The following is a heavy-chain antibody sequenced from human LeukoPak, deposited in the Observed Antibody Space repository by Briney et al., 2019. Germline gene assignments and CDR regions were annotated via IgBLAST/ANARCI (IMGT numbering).Heavy chain of an antibody. CDR2: INPSGGST. CDR3: ARDAPSGYDFWSGYFAGYYGMDV. V-gene: IGHV1-46*01. J-gene: IGHJ6*02. Sequence: ASVEVSCKASGYTFTSYYMHWVRQAPGQGLEWMGIINPSGGSTSYAQKFQGRVTMTRDTSTSTVYMELSSLRSEDTAVYYCARDAPSGYDFWSGYFAGYYGMDVWGQGTTVTVSS. D-gene: IGHD3-3*01. CDR1: GYTFTSYY.